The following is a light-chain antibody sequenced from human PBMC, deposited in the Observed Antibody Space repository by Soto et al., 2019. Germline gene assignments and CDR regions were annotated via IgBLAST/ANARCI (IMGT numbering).Light chain of an antibody. J-gene: IGLJ1*01. CDR1: SSNIGGNS. V-gene: IGLV1-51*01. CDR3: GSWDSSLSAYV. Sequence: QSVMTQPPSVSAAPGRKVTIPCSGSSSNIGGNSVSWYQQLPGTAPKLLIYDDNKRPSGIPDRFSGSKSGTSATLGITGFQTGDEADYYCGSWDSSLSAYVFGTGTQLTVL. CDR2: DDN.